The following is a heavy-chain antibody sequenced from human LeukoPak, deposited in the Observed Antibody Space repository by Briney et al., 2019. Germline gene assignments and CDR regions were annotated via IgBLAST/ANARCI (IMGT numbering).Heavy chain of an antibody. CDR1: GFTFSSYG. V-gene: IGHV3-30*02. Sequence: PGGSLRLSCAASGFTFSSYGMHWVRQAPAKGLEWVAVIRYDGSNKYYADSVKGRFTISRDNSKNTLYLQMNSLGAEDTAVYYCAKVLSFGYSSSSGFDYWGQGTLVTVSS. D-gene: IGHD6-6*01. CDR3: AKVLSFGYSSSSGFDY. J-gene: IGHJ4*02. CDR2: IRYDGSNK.